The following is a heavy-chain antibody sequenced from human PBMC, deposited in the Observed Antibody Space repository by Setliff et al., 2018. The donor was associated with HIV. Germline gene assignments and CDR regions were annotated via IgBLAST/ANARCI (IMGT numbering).Heavy chain of an antibody. CDR3: AREALAWYHYDSSGYSNWFDP. CDR2: INLVTGKT. D-gene: IGHD3-22*01. CDR1: GYTFAQSHD. J-gene: IGHJ5*02. Sequence: ASVKVSCKTSGYTFAQSHDLHWVRQVPGQGPEWMGWINLVTGKTAYLQKFRGRVIITRDTSATTAYMELRSLRSDDTAVYYCAREALAWYHYDSSGYSNWFDPWGQGTLVTVSS. V-gene: IGHV1-3*01.